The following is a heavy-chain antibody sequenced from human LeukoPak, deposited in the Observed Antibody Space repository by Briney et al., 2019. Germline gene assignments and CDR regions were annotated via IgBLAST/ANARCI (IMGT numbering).Heavy chain of an antibody. Sequence: SETLSLTCSVSGGSISSSNHVWGWIRQPPGKGLEWIGAISYTGNTYYSPSLKSRVSLSVDTSKNQFSLKVDSVTAADMAVYSCARVGHDYYGSGSSAIDIWGQGTMVTVSS. D-gene: IGHD3-10*01. CDR1: GGSISSSNHV. CDR3: ARVGHDYYGSGSSAIDI. CDR2: ISYTGNT. V-gene: IGHV4-39*02. J-gene: IGHJ3*02.